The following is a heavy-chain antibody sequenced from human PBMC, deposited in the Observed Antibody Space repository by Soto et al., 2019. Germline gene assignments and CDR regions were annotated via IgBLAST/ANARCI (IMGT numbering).Heavy chain of an antibody. V-gene: IGHV3-7*01. CDR1: GMAFSYYW. CDR2: IKEDGSEK. Sequence: EVQLVESGGGLVQRGGSLRLSCATSGMAFSYYWMSWVRQAPGKGLEWVANIKEDGSEKYYVDSVRGRFTISRDNARNSPYLEINSLRAEDTGLYYCARDSSRIRATSDLDRWGQGTLVTVSS. J-gene: IGHJ5*02. D-gene: IGHD2-2*01. CDR3: ARDSSRIRATSDLDR.